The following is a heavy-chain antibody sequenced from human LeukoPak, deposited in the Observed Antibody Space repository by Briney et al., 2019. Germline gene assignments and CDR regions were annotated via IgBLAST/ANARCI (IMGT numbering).Heavy chain of an antibody. J-gene: IGHJ6*02. CDR1: GFTFSDYY. Sequence: GGSLRLSCAASGFTFSDYYMSWIRQAPGKGLEWVSYISSSGSTIYYADSVKGRFTISRHNSKNTLYLQMNSLRAEDTAVYYCARDRGYSYGSYYYYYGMDVWGQGTTVTVSS. D-gene: IGHD5-18*01. CDR2: ISSSGSTI. CDR3: ARDRGYSYGSYYYYYGMDV. V-gene: IGHV3-11*01.